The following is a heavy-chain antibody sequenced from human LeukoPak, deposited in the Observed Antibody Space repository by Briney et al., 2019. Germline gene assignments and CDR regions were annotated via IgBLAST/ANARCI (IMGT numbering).Heavy chain of an antibody. CDR2: ISWNSGSI. V-gene: IGHV3-9*01. Sequence: GGSLRLSCAASGFTFDDYAMHWVRHAPGKGLEWVSGISWNSGSIGYADSVKGRFTISRDNAKNSLYLQMNSLRAEDTALYYCAKALHYDSGGRYGMDVWGQGTTVTVSS. CDR1: GFTFDDYA. CDR3: AKALHYDSGGRYGMDV. D-gene: IGHD3-22*01. J-gene: IGHJ6*02.